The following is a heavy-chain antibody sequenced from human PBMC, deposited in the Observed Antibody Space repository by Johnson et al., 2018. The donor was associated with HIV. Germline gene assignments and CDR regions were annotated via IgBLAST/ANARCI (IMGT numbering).Heavy chain of an antibody. CDR3: ARDLVAFGECTAFDI. Sequence: MQLVESGGGVVRPGGSLRLSCAASGFKLDDYGMSWVRQVPGKGLEWVSGINWNGGSTGYADSAKGRFTISRDNAKNSLYLQMNRLRVEDTALYYCARDLVAFGECTAFDIWGQGTRVTVSS. J-gene: IGHJ3*02. CDR2: INWNGGST. V-gene: IGHV3-20*04. D-gene: IGHD4-17*01. CDR1: GFKLDDYG.